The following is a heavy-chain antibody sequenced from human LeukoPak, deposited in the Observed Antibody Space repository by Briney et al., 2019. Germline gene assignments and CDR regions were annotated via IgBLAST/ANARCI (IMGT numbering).Heavy chain of an antibody. CDR1: GFSFSTYW. J-gene: IGHJ4*02. V-gene: IGHV3-30-3*01. CDR3: ARDFVYYGDYFDY. Sequence: GGSLKLSCVASGFSFSTYWMSWVRQAPGKGLEWVAVISYDGSNKYYADSVKGRFTISRDNSKNTLYLQMNSLRAEDTAVYYCARDFVYYGDYFDYWGQGTLVTVSS. D-gene: IGHD4-17*01. CDR2: ISYDGSNK.